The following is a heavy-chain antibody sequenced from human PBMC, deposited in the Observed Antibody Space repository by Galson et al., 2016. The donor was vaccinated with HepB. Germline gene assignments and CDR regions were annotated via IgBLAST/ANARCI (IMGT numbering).Heavy chain of an antibody. CDR2: IYPVDSDT. V-gene: IGHV5-51*03. J-gene: IGHJ4*02. D-gene: IGHD3-16*01. CDR1: GYSFTNHW. Sequence: QSGAEVKMPGESLRIACKASGYSFTNHWIGWVRQMPGKGLEWMGHIYPVDSDTRYSPSFQGQVILSADKSINAAYLQWGSLKASDTAVYYCARLGTSQLEESKGLFDFWGQGTVVTVSS. CDR3: ARLGTSQLEESKGLFDF.